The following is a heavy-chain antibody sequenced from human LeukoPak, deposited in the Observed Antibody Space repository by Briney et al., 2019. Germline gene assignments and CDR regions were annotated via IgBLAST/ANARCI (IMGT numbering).Heavy chain of an antibody. Sequence: GASVKVSCKASGGTFSSYAISWVRQAPGQGLEWMGGIIPIFGTANYAQKFQGRVTITADESTSTAYMELSSLRSEDTAVYYCARDRHYYDSSGSDTGDYWGQGTLVTVSS. CDR2: IIPIFGTA. D-gene: IGHD3-22*01. CDR3: ARDRHYYDSSGSDTGDY. J-gene: IGHJ4*02. V-gene: IGHV1-69*13. CDR1: GGTFSSYA.